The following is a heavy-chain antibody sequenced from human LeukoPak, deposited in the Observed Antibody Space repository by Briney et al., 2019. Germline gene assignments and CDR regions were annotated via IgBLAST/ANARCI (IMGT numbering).Heavy chain of an antibody. J-gene: IGHJ4*02. CDR3: AKDVGKWESLHFFDY. D-gene: IGHD1-26*01. CDR2: ISGSGAST. Sequence: PGGSLRLSCAASGFYFTDYAMSWVRQAPGKGLEWISGISGSGASTYYADSVTGRFTISRDNSRNTLYLQMNSLRGDDTAVYYCAKDVGKWESLHFFDYWGQGTLVTVSS. CDR1: GFYFTDYA. V-gene: IGHV3-23*01.